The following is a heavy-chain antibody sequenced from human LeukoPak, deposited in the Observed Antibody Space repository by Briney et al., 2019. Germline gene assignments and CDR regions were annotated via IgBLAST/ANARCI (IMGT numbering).Heavy chain of an antibody. Sequence: GGSLRLSCAASGFTFSSYGMHWVRQAPGKGLEWVAVISYDGSNKYYADSVKGRFTISRDNSKNTLYLQMNSLRAEDTAVYYCAKIPYYGSGSPFDYWAREPWSPSPQ. V-gene: IGHV3-30*18. CDR3: AKIPYYGSGSPFDY. CDR1: GFTFSSYG. J-gene: IGHJ4*02. D-gene: IGHD3-10*01. CDR2: ISYDGSNK.